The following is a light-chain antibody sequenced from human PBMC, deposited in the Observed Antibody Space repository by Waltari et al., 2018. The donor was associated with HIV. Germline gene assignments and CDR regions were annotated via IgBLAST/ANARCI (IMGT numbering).Light chain of an antibody. Sequence: PVVTQSSSASASLGASVRLTCTLSSGHSSFAIAWHPQLPEKGPQFLLKVDSDGSHIRGDGIPDRFSGSSSGTERYLTISNLQSDDEADYYCQTWGAGAVVFGGGTRLTVL. CDR3: QTWGAGAVV. V-gene: IGLV4-69*01. J-gene: IGLJ2*01. CDR2: VDSDGSH. CDR1: SGHSSFA.